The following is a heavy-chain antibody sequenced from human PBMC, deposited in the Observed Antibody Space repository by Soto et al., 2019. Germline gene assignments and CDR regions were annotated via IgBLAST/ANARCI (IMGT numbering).Heavy chain of an antibody. V-gene: IGHV1-18*01. J-gene: IGHJ6*02. CDR2: ISAYNGNT. D-gene: IGHD3-3*01. CDR1: GYTFTSYG. Sequence: ASVKVSCKASGYTFTSYGISWVRQAPGQGLEWMGWISAYNGNTNYAQKLQGRVTMTTDTSTSTAYMELRSPRSDDTAVYYCARDRREDYDFWSGSSNYYYYYGMDVWGQGTTVTVS. CDR3: ARDRREDYDFWSGSSNYYYYYGMDV.